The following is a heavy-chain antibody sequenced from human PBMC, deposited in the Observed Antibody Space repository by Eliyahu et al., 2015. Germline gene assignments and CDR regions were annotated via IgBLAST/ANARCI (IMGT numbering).Heavy chain of an antibody. V-gene: IGHV1-69*02. Sequence: QVQLVQSXAEVXKPGSSVKVSCKASGGTFSSYTIRWXRQAPGQGLEWMGRIIPTLGIANYAQKFQGRVTITADKSTSTAYMELSSLRSEDTAVYYCARGPLSGGSQTSNWGQGTLVTVSS. CDR3: ARGPLSGGSQTSN. CDR2: IIPTLGIA. CDR1: GGTFSSYT. D-gene: IGHD2-15*01. J-gene: IGHJ4*02.